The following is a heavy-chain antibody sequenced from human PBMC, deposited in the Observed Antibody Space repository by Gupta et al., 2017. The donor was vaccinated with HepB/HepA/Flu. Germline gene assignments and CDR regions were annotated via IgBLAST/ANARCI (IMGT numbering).Heavy chain of an antibody. V-gene: IGHV1-3*01. D-gene: IGHD6-6*01. CDR1: GYTFTSYA. CDR2: INAGNGNT. CDR3: ARYGSSATKLNYYYYYGMDV. J-gene: IGHJ6*02. Sequence: QVQLVQSGAEVKKPGASVKVSCKASGYTFTSYAMHWVRQAPGQRLEWMGWINAGNGNTKYSQKFQGRVTITRDTSASTAYMELSSLRSEDTAVYYCARYGSSATKLNYYYYYGMDVWGQGTTVTVSS.